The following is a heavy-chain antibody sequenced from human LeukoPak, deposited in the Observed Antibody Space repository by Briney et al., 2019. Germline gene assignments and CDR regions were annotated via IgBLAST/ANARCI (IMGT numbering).Heavy chain of an antibody. CDR2: VDHSGYT. Sequence: SGTLSLTCAVSCGFISSTNLWTWVRQPPGKGLEWIGEVDHSGYTNYNPSLKSRVTISVDKSKNHFSLNLSYVTAADTAIYYCARDVWVRGVIITDYWGQGTLVTVSS. J-gene: IGHJ4*02. CDR3: ARDVWVRGVIITDY. CDR1: CGFISSTNL. V-gene: IGHV4-4*02. D-gene: IGHD3-10*01.